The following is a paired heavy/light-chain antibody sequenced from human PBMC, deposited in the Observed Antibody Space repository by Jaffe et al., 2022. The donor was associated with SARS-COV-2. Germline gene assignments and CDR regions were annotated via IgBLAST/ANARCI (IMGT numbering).Heavy chain of an antibody. CDR3: ARATCTSSFCQGWFDL. V-gene: IGHV6-1*01. D-gene: IGHD2-8*01. Sequence: QVQLQQSGPGLVKPSQTLSLTCAISGDSVSSNSAAWNWIRQSASRGLEWLGRTYFTSKWYNDYAPSVKSRMTINADTSKNQFSLQLNSVTPEDTAVYYCARATCTSSFCQGWFDLWGQGTLVTVSS. CDR1: GDSVSSNSAA. J-gene: IGHJ5*02. CDR2: TYFTSKWYN.
Light chain of an antibody. V-gene: IGKV3-15*01. J-gene: IGKJ1*01. CDR3: QQYINWPRT. CDR2: GAS. CDR1: QTVSSN. Sequence: EIVMTQSPATLSVSPGGRATLSCRASQTVSSNLGWYQQKPGQAPRLLIYGASTRATGIPARFSGSGSGTEFTLTISSLQSEDFAVYYCQQYINWPRTFGQGTKVEIK.